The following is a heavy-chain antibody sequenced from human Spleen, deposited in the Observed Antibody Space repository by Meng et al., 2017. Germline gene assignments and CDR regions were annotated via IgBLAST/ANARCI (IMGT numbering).Heavy chain of an antibody. Sequence: VPLPAWGAGLLKPAETLSLPCVVSGGSFSDYYWSWTRQPPGKGLEWIGEINHSGSTNYNPSLESRATISVDTSQNNLSLKLSSVTAADSAVYYCARGPTTMAHDFDYWGQGTLVTVSS. CDR1: GGSFSDYY. D-gene: IGHD4-11*01. CDR2: INHSGST. V-gene: IGHV4-34*01. J-gene: IGHJ4*02. CDR3: ARGPTTMAHDFDY.